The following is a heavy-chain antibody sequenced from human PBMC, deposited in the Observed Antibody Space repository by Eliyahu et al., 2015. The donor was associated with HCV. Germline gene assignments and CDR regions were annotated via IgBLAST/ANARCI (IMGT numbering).Heavy chain of an antibody. J-gene: IGHJ4*02. CDR1: GGTFSSYA. CDR3: ARDKRRWLQLNQYYFDY. V-gene: IGHV1-69*01. D-gene: IGHD5-24*01. CDR2: IIPIFGTA. Sequence: EVKKPGSSVKVSCKASGGTFSSYAISWVRQAPGQGLEWMGGIIPIFGTANYAQKFQGRVTITADESTSTAYMELSSLRSEDTAVYYCARDKRRWLQLNQYYFDYWGQGTLVTVSS.